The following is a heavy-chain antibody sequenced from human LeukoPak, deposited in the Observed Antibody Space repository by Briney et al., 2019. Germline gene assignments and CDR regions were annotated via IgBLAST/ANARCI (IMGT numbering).Heavy chain of an antibody. D-gene: IGHD4-17*01. J-gene: IGHJ5*02. CDR2: IYYSGST. V-gene: IGHV4-59*01. CDR3: AREGWDYGDYPNWFDP. CDR1: GGSISSYF. Sequence: SETLSLTCTISGGSISSYFWSWIRQPPGKGLEWIGYIYYSGSTNYNPSLKSRVTISVDTSKNQFSLKLSSVTAADTAVYYCAREGWDYGDYPNWFDPWGQGTLVTVSS.